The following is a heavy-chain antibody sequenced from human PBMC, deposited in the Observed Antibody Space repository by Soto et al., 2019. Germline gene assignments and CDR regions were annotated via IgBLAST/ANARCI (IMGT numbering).Heavy chain of an antibody. J-gene: IGHJ4*02. Sequence: QVQLVQSGAEVKKPGASVKVSCKASGYIFTNHYIHWVRQAPGQGLEWMGIINPSGGSTNYLQKFQGRITMTGDTSTSTVYMEVSSLRSDDTDFYFCARADYYDSSGFYYDCWGQGSLVTVSS. CDR1: GYIFTNHY. D-gene: IGHD3-22*01. CDR3: ARADYYDSSGFYYDC. V-gene: IGHV1-46*01. CDR2: INPSGGST.